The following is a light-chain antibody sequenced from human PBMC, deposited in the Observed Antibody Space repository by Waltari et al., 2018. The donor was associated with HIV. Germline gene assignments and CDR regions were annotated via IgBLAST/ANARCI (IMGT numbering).Light chain of an antibody. CDR2: GAS. V-gene: IGKV3-15*01. Sequence: EIVMTQSTATLSVSPGERATLSCRASQSVSSNLAWYQQKPGQAPRLLIYGASTRATGIPARFSGSGSGTEFTLTSSSLQSEVFAVYYCQQYNNGLWTFGQGTKVEIK. CDR3: QQYNNGLWT. CDR1: QSVSSN. J-gene: IGKJ1*01.